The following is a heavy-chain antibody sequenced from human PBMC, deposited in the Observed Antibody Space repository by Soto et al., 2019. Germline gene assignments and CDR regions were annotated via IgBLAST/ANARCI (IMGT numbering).Heavy chain of an antibody. D-gene: IGHD2-8*02. CDR1: GFSFSSYT. J-gene: IGHJ4*01. Sequence: EVQLLESGGGLVQPGGSLRLSCAASGFSFSSYTMAWVRQAPGKGLAWVSSISGSGGSPSYADSVQGRFIISRDNPRNTVSLQMNRLRAEDTATYYCAKARCTGDTCFVPGYWGHGRLVTVSS. CDR3: AKARCTGDTCFVPGY. CDR2: ISGSGGSP. V-gene: IGHV3-23*01.